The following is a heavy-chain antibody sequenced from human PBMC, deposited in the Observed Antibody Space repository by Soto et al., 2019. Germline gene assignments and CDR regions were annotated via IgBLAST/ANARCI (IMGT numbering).Heavy chain of an antibody. J-gene: IGHJ3*02. V-gene: IGHV1-18*01. D-gene: IGHD3-3*01. CDR2: ISAYNGNT. CDR3: ARGPYDFWSGQDAFDI. Sequence: GASVKVSCKASGYTFTSYGISWVRQAPGQGLEWMGWISAYNGNTNYAQKLQGRVTMTTDTSTSTAYMELRSLRSDDTAVYYCARGPYDFWSGQDAFDIWGQGTMVTVS. CDR1: GYTFTSYG.